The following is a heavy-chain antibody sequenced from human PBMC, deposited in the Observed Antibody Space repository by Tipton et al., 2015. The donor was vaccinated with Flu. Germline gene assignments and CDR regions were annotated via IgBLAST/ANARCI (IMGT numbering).Heavy chain of an antibody. CDR2: IYYSGST. D-gene: IGHD2-2*01. CDR1: GGSISSYY. CDR3: ARGDCSSTSCLDH. V-gene: IGHV4-59*01. Sequence: TLSLTCTVSGGSISSYYWSWIRQPSGKGLEWIGYIYYSGSTNYNPSLKSRVTISVDTSKNQFSRKLSSVTAADTAVYYCARGDCSSTSCLDHWGQGTLVTVSS. J-gene: IGHJ5*02.